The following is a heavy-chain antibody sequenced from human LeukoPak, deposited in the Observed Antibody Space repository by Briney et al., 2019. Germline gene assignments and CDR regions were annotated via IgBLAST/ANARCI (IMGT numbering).Heavy chain of an antibody. CDR3: ARRYCSSTSCLIDY. V-gene: IGHV3-48*03. CDR2: ISSSGTTI. CDR1: GFTFSSYE. J-gene: IGHJ4*02. Sequence: GGSLRLSCAASGFTFSSYEMNWVRQAPGKGLEWVLYISSSGTTIYYADSVKGRFTISRDNAKNSLYLQMNSLRAEDTAVYYCARRYCSSTSCLIDYWGQGTLVTVSS. D-gene: IGHD2-2*01.